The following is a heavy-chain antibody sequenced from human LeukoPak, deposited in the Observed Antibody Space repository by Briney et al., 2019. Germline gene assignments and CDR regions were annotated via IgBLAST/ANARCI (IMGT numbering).Heavy chain of an antibody. CDR2: MNPNNSDI. J-gene: IGHJ4*02. CDR3: VRVPPGTTIYAY. D-gene: IGHD1-14*01. V-gene: IGHV1-8*01. Sequence: ASVKVSCKASGYTFTSYHINWVRQATGQGLEWVGWMNPNNSDIGYAQKFQGRVTMTRNTSIGTAYMELSSLRSEDTAIYYCVRVPPGTTIYAYWGQGTLVAVSS. CDR1: GYTFTSYH.